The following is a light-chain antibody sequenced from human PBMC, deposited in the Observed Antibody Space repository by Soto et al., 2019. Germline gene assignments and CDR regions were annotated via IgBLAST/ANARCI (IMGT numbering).Light chain of an antibody. CDR2: GNN. J-gene: IGLJ2*01. CDR3: QSYDTSLSGYVI. V-gene: IGLV1-40*01. CDR1: SSNFGAGYD. Sequence: QSVLTQPPSVSGAPGQRVTISCTGGSSNFGAGYDVHWYQQLPGTAPKLLIYGNNNRPSGVPDRFSGSKSVTSASLAITGLQSEDEADYYCQSYDTSLSGYVIFGRGTKLTVL.